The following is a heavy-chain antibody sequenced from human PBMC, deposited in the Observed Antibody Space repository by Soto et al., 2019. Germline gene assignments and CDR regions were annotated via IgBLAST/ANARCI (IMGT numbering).Heavy chain of an antibody. CDR1: GFTFSSYA. D-gene: IGHD6-19*01. CDR3: ARGLTVLYSSGSSRTDY. CDR2: ISYDGSNK. J-gene: IGHJ4*02. Sequence: GGSLRLSCAASGFTFSSYAMHWVRQAPGKGLEWVAVISYDGSNKYYADSVKGRFTISRDNSKNTLYLQMNSLRAEDTAVHYCARGLTVLYSSGSSRTDYWGQGTLVTVSS. V-gene: IGHV3-30-3*01.